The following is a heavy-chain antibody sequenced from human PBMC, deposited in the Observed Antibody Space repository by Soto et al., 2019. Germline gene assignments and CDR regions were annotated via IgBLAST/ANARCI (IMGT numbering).Heavy chain of an antibody. D-gene: IGHD3-10*01. CDR1: GFTFDDYA. J-gene: IGHJ4*02. Sequence: EVQLVESGGGLVQPGRSLRLSCAASGFTFDDYAIHWVRQAPGKGLEWVSGISWDSGSIGYADSVKGRFTISRDNAKNSLDRQMNSLRAEDTAGYDCAKEGYRGSGSADFDDWGQGTLGTVSS. CDR3: AKEGYRGSGSADFDD. V-gene: IGHV3-9*01. CDR2: ISWDSGSI.